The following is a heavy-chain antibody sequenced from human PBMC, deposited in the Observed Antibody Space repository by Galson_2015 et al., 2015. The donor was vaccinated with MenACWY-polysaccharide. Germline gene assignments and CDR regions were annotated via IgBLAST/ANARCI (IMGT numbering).Heavy chain of an antibody. CDR2: IKQDGSEK. Sequence: SLRLSCAASGFTFSSYWMSWVRQAPGKGLEWVANIKQDGSEKYYVDSVKGRFTISRDDAKNSLYLQMNSLRGEDTAVYYCARDSGRGGTSYWGQGTLVTVSS. J-gene: IGHJ4*02. D-gene: IGHD4-23*01. CDR1: GFTFSSYW. CDR3: ARDSGRGGTSY. V-gene: IGHV3-7*01.